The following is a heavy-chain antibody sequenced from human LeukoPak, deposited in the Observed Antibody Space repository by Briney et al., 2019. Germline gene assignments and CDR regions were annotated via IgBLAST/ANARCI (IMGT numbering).Heavy chain of an antibody. D-gene: IGHD4-17*01. CDR2: IYYTGST. V-gene: IGHV4-59*08. J-gene: IGHJ6*03. CDR1: GDSISSYY. CDR3: ARCGDSVYYYMDV. Sequence: SETLSLTCTVSGDSISSYYWSWIRQPPGKGLEWIGYIYYTGSTNFNPSLKSRVTMSVDAPKNQFSLKLSSVTAADTAVYYCARCGDSVYYYMDVWGKGTTVTVSS.